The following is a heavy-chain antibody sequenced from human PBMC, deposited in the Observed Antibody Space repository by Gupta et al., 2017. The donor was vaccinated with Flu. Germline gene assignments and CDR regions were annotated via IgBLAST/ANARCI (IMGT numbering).Heavy chain of an antibody. CDR3: TRVRGSTWAFDS. CDR2: VWPDDSDV. V-gene: IGHV5-51*01. CDR1: GYTFTNYW. D-gene: IGHD6-13*01. J-gene: IGHJ4*02. Sequence: EVHLVQSGAEVKKPGESLTISCQASGYTFTNYWVGWVRQRPAGGLEWMGIVWPDDSDVTYSPSFQGRVTIAVDKTINTAYLTWSSLRVSDTGTYFCTRVRGSTWAFDSWGQGTLVTVAS.